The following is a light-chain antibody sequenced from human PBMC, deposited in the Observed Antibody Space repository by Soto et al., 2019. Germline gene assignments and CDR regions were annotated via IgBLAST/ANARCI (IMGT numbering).Light chain of an antibody. CDR3: HQYDSSRT. J-gene: IGKJ1*01. CDR1: QTVTSTF. Sequence: EIVLTQSPGTLSLSPGERAPLSCRASQTVTSTFLAWYQQKPGQAPRLLIYGASRRATGIPDRFSGSGSGTGFTLTITRLEPEDFAVYYCHQYDSSRTFGQGTKVEMK. V-gene: IGKV3-20*01. CDR2: GAS.